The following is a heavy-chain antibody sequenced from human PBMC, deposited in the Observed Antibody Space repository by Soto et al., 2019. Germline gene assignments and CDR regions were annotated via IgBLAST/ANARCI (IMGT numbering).Heavy chain of an antibody. V-gene: IGHV3-48*03. Sequence: EVQLLESGGGLVQPGGSLRLSCGVSGFTFNDFEMNWVRQAPGKGLEWLAYIDGSGTTKKYADSVRGRFTIVRDNPNNPLFRQMSSLSAADTSIYYCASGLGRFNYWGQGPLVSVSA. J-gene: IGHJ4*02. CDR1: GFTFNDFE. D-gene: IGHD3-16*01. CDR2: IDGSGTTK. CDR3: ASGLGRFNY.